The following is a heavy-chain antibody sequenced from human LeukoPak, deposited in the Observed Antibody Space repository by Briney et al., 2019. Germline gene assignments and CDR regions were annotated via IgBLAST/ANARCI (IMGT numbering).Heavy chain of an antibody. CDR1: GFTFSNYG. CDR2: ISGSGDRT. V-gene: IGHV3-23*01. Sequence: GGSLRLSCIASGFTFSNYGMSWVRQAPGKGLEWVSIISGSGDRTLHADSVKGRFTISRDNSKNTLYLQMNSLRVEDTAAYYCAKVRAPSGWFNSDYWGQGTLVTVCS. D-gene: IGHD6-19*01. CDR3: AKVRAPSGWFNSDY. J-gene: IGHJ4*02.